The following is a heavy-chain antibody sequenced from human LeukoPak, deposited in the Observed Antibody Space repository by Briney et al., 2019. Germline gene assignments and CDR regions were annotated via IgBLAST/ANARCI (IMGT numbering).Heavy chain of an antibody. V-gene: IGHV4-30-4*01. D-gene: IGHD4-17*01. CDR1: GGSISSGDYY. J-gene: IGHJ4*02. Sequence: PSETLSLTSTVSGGSISSGDYYWSWIRQPPGKGLEWIGYIYYSGSTYYNPSLKSRVTISVDTSKNQFSLKLSSVTAADTAVYYCAREYRDSLDYGDYVFFDYWGQGTLVTVSS. CDR2: IYYSGST. CDR3: AREYRDSLDYGDYVFFDY.